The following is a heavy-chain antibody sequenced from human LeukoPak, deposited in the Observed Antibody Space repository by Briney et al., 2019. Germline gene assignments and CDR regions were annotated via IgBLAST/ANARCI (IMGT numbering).Heavy chain of an antibody. D-gene: IGHD5-18*01. CDR3: ASTARTRGYSYGYPFY. Sequence: SETLSLTCAGYGASFSGYYWSWIRQPPGKGLEWIGEINHSGSTNYNPSLKSRVTISVDTSKNQFSLKLSSVTAADTAVYYCASTARTRGYSYGYPFYWGQGTLVTVSS. V-gene: IGHV4-34*01. J-gene: IGHJ4*02. CDR2: INHSGST. CDR1: GASFSGYY.